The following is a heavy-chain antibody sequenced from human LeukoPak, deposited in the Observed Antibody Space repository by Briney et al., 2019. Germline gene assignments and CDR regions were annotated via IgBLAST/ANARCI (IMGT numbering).Heavy chain of an antibody. V-gene: IGHV4-59*11. CDR3: ATLKRGSVFGYFNF. J-gene: IGHJ4*02. CDR1: GASISTHY. Sequence: KPSETLSLTCTVSGASISTHYRSWLRQPPGKELEWIAYLRDTESTKDNPSLKSRVALSADTSKNQFSLRLTSVTAADTAIYYCATLKRGSVFGYFNFWGQGLLVTVSS. D-gene: IGHD3-3*01. CDR2: LRDTEST.